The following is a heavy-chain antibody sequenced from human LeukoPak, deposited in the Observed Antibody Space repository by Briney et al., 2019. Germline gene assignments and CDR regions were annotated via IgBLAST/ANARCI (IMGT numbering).Heavy chain of an antibody. CDR3: VRGRYYYDTSGYVVRLDP. Sequence: SQTLSLTCNVSGGSITSGGYYWTWIRQAAGKGLEWLGRIHTSGSANYMPSLKSRVAISLDTSKNQFSLKLSSVTAADTAVYYCVRGRYYYDTSGYVVRLDPWGQGTLVTVSS. CDR2: IHTSGSA. V-gene: IGHV4-61*02. CDR1: GGSITSGGYY. J-gene: IGHJ5*02. D-gene: IGHD3-22*01.